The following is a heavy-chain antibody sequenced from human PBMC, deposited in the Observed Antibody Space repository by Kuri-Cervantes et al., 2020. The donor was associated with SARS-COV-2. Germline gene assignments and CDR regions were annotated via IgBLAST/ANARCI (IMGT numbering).Heavy chain of an antibody. CDR1: GFTFSNHA. CDR3: ARGKEYDVWSGSHRGALDT. D-gene: IGHD3-3*01. J-gene: IGHJ3*02. CDR2: INTSTRTK. V-gene: IGHV3-48*01. Sequence: GESLKISCAASGFTFSNHAMHWVRQAPGKGLEWVSDINTSTRTKYYVGSVKGRFTICRDKARNSLYLQMNSLRAEDTAVYYCARGKEYDVWSGSHRGALDTWGQGTMVTVSS.